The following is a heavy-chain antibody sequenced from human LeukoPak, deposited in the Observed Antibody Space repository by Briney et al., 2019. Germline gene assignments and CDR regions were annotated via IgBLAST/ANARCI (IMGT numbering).Heavy chain of an antibody. CDR2: IYYSGST. CDR1: GGSISSSSYY. J-gene: IGHJ4*02. D-gene: IGHD4-17*01. CDR3: ARRRSDYGDYSVDY. V-gene: IGHV4-39*01. Sequence: SETLSLTCAVYGGSISSSSYYWGWIRQPPGKGLEWIGSIYYSGSTYYNPSLKSRVTISVDTSKNQFSLKLSSVTAADTAVYYCARRRSDYGDYSVDYWGQGTLVTVSS.